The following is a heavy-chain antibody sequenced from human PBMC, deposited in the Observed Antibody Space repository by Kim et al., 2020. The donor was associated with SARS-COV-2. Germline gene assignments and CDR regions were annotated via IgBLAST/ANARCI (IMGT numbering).Heavy chain of an antibody. V-gene: IGHV4-34*01. Sequence: SETLSLTCAVYGGSFSGYYWSWIRQPPGKGLEWIGEINHSGSTNYNPSLKSRVTISVDTSKNQFSLKLSSVTAADTAVYYCARTPPRYCSSTSCSYWGQGTLVTVSS. CDR3: ARTPPRYCSSTSCSY. J-gene: IGHJ4*02. CDR2: INHSGST. CDR1: GGSFSGYY. D-gene: IGHD2-2*01.